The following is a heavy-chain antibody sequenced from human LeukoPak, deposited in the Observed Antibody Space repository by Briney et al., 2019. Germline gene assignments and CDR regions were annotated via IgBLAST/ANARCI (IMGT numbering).Heavy chain of an antibody. CDR2: IWYDGSNK. Sequence: GRSLRLSCAASGFTFSSYGMHWVRQAPGKGLEWVAVIWYDGSNKYYADSVKGRFTISRDNSKNTLYLQTNSLRAEDTAVYYCARERGEEFDPWGQGTLVTVSS. CDR3: ARERGEEFDP. D-gene: IGHD3-10*01. CDR1: GFTFSSYG. V-gene: IGHV3-33*01. J-gene: IGHJ5*02.